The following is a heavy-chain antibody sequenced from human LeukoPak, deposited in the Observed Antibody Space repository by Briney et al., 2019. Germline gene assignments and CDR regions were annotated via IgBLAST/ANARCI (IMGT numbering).Heavy chain of an antibody. CDR1: GGTFSSYA. D-gene: IGHD3-22*01. V-gene: IGHV1-69*13. CDR2: IIPIFGTA. Sequence: SVKVSCKASGGTFSSYAISWVRQAPGQGLEWMGGIIPIFGTANYAQKFQGRVTITADESTSTAYMELSSLRSEDTAVYYCARVVHYYDRSGPYYFDYWGQGTLVTVSS. J-gene: IGHJ4*02. CDR3: ARVVHYYDRSGPYYFDY.